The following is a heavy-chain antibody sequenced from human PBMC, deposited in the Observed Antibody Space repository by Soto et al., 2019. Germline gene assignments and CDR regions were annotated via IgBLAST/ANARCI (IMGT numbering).Heavy chain of an antibody. CDR2: IIPIFGTA. CDR3: ARGWGYDSNDYYYAY. CDR1: GGTFSRHA. Sequence: QVQLVQSGAEVRKPGSSVKVSCKASGGTFSRHAISWVRQAPGQGLEWMGGIIPIFGTANHAQKFQGGVTIIADESTSKVYMELSSLRSEDTAMYYCARGWGYDSNDYYYAYWGQGTLVIVSS. D-gene: IGHD3-22*01. V-gene: IGHV1-69*01. J-gene: IGHJ4*02.